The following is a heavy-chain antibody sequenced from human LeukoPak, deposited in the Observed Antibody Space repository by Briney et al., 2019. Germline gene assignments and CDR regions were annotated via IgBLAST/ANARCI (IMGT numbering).Heavy chain of an antibody. J-gene: IGHJ4*02. Sequence: ASVKVSCKASGYTFTSYGISWVRQAPGQGLEWMGWISAYNGNTNYAQKLQGRVTMTTDTSTSTAYKELSRLRSDDTAVYYCARDRREVFYYDSSGYHDYWGQGTLVTVSS. CDR1: GYTFTSYG. V-gene: IGHV1-18*01. CDR2: ISAYNGNT. D-gene: IGHD3-22*01. CDR3: ARDRREVFYYDSSGYHDY.